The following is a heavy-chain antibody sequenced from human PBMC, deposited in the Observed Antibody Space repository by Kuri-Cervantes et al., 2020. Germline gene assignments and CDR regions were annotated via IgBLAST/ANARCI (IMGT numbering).Heavy chain of an antibody. CDR2: IYYSGNT. D-gene: IGHD3-22*01. J-gene: IGHJ4*02. V-gene: IGHV4-59*08. CDR1: GGSISSYY. CDR3: ARLDDSSGYYSLDY. Sequence: SETLSLTCTVSGGSISSYYWSWIRQPPGKGLEWIGYIYYSGNTNYNPSLKSRVTISVDTSKNQFSLKLSSVTAADTAVYYCARLDDSSGYYSLDYWGQGTLVTVSS.